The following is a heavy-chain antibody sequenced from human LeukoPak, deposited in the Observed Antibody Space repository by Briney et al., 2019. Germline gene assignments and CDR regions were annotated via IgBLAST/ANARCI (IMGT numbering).Heavy chain of an antibody. CDR3: ARHKNGPYYDILTGYYRSRLFDP. D-gene: IGHD3-9*01. V-gene: IGHV4-61*09. CDR1: GGSISSTSYY. CDR2: IYTSGST. J-gene: IGHJ5*02. Sequence: SQTLSLTCTVSGGSISSTSYYWSWIRQPAGKGLEWIGHIYTSGSTNYNPSLKSRVTISGDTSKNQFSLKLSSVTAADTAVYYCARHKNGPYYDILTGYYRSRLFDPWGQGTLVTVSS.